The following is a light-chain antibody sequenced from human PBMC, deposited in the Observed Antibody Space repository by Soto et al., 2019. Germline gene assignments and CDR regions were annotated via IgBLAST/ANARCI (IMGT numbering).Light chain of an antibody. CDR2: RAS. Sequence: VLTQSPDTLSLSPGERATLSCRASHYIYSNVAWFQQRPGQAPRLLIYRASTRATGTPARFTGSGSGTEFTLTITSLQSEDFALYYCQQYHNLWTFGQGTKVDI. CDR3: QQYHNLWT. J-gene: IGKJ1*01. V-gene: IGKV3-15*01. CDR1: HYIYSN.